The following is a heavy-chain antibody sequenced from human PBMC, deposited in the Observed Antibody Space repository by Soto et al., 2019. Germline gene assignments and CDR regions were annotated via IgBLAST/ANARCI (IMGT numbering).Heavy chain of an antibody. CDR3: AKDTGSGWYGSSWYFDL. Sequence: GGSLRLSCAASGFTFDDYAMHWVRQAPGKGLEWVSGISRNSGSIGYADSVKGRFTISRDNAKNSLYLQMNSLRAEDTALYYCAKDTGSGWYGSSWYFDLWGRGTLVTVSS. D-gene: IGHD6-19*01. J-gene: IGHJ2*01. CDR2: ISRNSGSI. V-gene: IGHV3-9*01. CDR1: GFTFDDYA.